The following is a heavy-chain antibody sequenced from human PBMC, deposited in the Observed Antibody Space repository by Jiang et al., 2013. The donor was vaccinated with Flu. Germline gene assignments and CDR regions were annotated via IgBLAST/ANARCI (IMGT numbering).Heavy chain of an antibody. CDR1: GFSLSTSGVG. D-gene: IGHD5-12*01. V-gene: IGHV2-5*01. Sequence: KPTQTLTLTCTFSGFSLSTSGVGVGWIRQPPGKALEWLALIYWNDDKRYSPSLKSRLTISKDTSNNQVVLTMTDMDPADTATYYCARILGRGRGYDHFDSWGQGTRVAVSS. CDR2: IYWNDDK. J-gene: IGHJ4*02. CDR3: ARILGRGRGYDHFDS.